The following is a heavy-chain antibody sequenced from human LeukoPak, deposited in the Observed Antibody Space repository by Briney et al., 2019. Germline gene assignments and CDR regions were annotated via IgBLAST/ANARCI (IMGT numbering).Heavy chain of an antibody. D-gene: IGHD6-19*01. CDR1: GGTISSYY. Sequence: SETLSLTCTVSGGTISSYYWNWIRQPPGKGLEWIGYVHYSGSTKYNPSLKSRVTISVDTSKNQFSLKLSSVTAAVTAVYYCARWYSSGWAFDYWGQGTLVTVSS. V-gene: IGHV4-59*08. J-gene: IGHJ4*02. CDR2: VHYSGST. CDR3: ARWYSSGWAFDY.